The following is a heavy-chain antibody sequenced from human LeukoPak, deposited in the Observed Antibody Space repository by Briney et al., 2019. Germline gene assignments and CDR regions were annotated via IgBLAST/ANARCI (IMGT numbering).Heavy chain of an antibody. CDR1: GYSFTSYW. D-gene: IGHD3-9*01. CDR3: ARHVPDILTGFPYGLVDY. J-gene: IGHJ4*02. Sequence: GESLKISCKGSGYSFTSYWIGWVRQMPGKGLEGMGIIYPGDSDTRYSPSFQGQVTISADKSISTAYLQWSSLKASDTAMYYCARHVPDILTGFPYGLVDYWGQGTLVTVSS. CDR2: IYPGDSDT. V-gene: IGHV5-51*01.